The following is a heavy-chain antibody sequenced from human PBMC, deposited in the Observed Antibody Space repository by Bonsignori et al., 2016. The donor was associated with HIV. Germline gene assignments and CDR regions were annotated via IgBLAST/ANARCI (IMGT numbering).Heavy chain of an antibody. Sequence: PGKGLEWIGYIYYSGSTNYNPSLKSRVTISVDTSKNQFSLKLSSVTAADTAVYYCARDRITMVRGVNDAFDIWGQGTMVTVSS. D-gene: IGHD3-10*01. V-gene: IGHV4-59*13. J-gene: IGHJ3*02. CDR3: ARDRITMVRGVNDAFDI. CDR2: IYYSGST.